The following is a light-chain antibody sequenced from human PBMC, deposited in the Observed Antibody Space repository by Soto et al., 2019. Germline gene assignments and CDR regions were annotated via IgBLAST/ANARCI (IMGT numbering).Light chain of an antibody. Sequence: EIVMTQCPATLSVSPGERATLSCRASQSVSTNLAWYQQKPGQSPRLLIYGASTRATGIPARFSGSGSETEFTLTISSLQSEDFSVYYCQQYTNWPPYTFGQGTNLEIK. CDR3: QQYTNWPPYT. CDR1: QSVSTN. V-gene: IGKV3-15*01. J-gene: IGKJ2*01. CDR2: GAS.